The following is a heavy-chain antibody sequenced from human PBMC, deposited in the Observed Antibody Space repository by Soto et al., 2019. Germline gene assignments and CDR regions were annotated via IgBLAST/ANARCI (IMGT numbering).Heavy chain of an antibody. J-gene: IGHJ3*02. CDR1: GGTFN. CDR2: IIPVIDTA. Sequence: QVQLVQSGAEVKKPGSAVKVSCKVSGGTFNIRWVRQAPGQGLEWMGGIIPVIDTANYARKFQGRVVISADRATNIVYMELMSLTLEDTAVYYCARGSGADVFDIWGQGTMVTVSS. D-gene: IGHD7-27*01. CDR3: ARGSGADVFDI. V-gene: IGHV1-69*06.